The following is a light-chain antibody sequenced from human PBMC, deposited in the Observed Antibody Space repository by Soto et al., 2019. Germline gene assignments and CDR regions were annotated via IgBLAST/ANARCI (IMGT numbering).Light chain of an antibody. V-gene: IGLV1-40*01. Sequence: QSALTQPPSVSGAPGQRVTISCTGSSSNIGAGYDVHWYQQLPGTAPKLLIYGNSNRPSGVPNRFSGSKSGTSASLAISGLQAEDEADYYCCSYAGSSTFLYVFGTGTKVTVL. CDR1: SSNIGAGYD. CDR2: GNS. J-gene: IGLJ1*01. CDR3: CSYAGSSTFLYV.